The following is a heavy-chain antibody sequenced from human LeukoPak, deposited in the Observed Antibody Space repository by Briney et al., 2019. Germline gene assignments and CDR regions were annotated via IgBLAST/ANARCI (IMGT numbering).Heavy chain of an antibody. CDR1: GFTFSSYA. V-gene: IGHV3-30-3*01. J-gene: IGHJ4*02. CDR2: ISYDGSNK. Sequence: PGRSLRLSCAASGFTFSSYAMHWVRQAPGKGPEWVAVISYDGSNKYYADSVKGRFTISRDNSKNTLYLQMNSLRAEDTAVYYCARVYGDDYWGQGTLVTVSS. D-gene: IGHD2-21*02. CDR3: ARVYGDDY.